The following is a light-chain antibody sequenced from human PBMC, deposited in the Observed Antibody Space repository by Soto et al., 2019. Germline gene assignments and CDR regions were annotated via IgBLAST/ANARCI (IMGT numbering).Light chain of an antibody. Sequence: QSVLTQPASVSGSPGQSATISCTGPRSDIGDSNFISWYQHSPGKAPRLLIYEVTNRPSRVSKRFSGYKAGNTAYLTISGLLDDDEADYFRGSFRSGTIRVFGSGTKV. CDR1: RSDIGDSNF. J-gene: IGLJ1*01. CDR2: EVT. V-gene: IGLV2-14*01. CDR3: GSFRSGTIRV.